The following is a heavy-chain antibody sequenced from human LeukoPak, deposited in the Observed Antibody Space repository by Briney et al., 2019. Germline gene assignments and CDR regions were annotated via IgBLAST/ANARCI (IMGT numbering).Heavy chain of an antibody. J-gene: IGHJ4*02. CDR3: ARHRGPSLHSNGYFDY. CDR2: ISHDGTNK. D-gene: IGHD2-8*01. Sequence: GGSLRLSCAASGFPFSCYAIHWVRQAPGKGLEWVADISHDGTNKYYADSVKGRFTISRDNSKNTLYLQMNSLRTEDTAVYYCARHRGPSLHSNGYFDYWGQGTLVSVSS. CDR1: GFPFSCYA. V-gene: IGHV3-30-3*01.